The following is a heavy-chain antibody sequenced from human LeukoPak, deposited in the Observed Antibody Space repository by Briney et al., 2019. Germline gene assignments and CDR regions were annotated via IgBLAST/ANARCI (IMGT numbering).Heavy chain of an antibody. D-gene: IGHD5-18*01. CDR2: IYYSGST. V-gene: IGHV4-61*01. CDR1: GGSISSSSYY. CDR3: ARDNAAMDAFDI. Sequence: SETLSLTCTVSGGSISSSSYYWGWIRQPPGKGLEWIGYIYYSGSTNYNPSLKSRVTISVDTSKNQFSLKLSSVTAADTAVYYCARDNAAMDAFDIWGQGTMVTVSS. J-gene: IGHJ3*02.